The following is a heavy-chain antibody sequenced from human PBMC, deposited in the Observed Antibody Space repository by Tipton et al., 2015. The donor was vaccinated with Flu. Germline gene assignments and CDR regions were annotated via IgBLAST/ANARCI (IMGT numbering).Heavy chain of an antibody. CDR1: GGSITNYY. D-gene: IGHD3-10*01. CDR2: IYSSGST. V-gene: IGHV4-59*01. Sequence: LRLSCSVSGGSITNYYWSWIRQPPGKGLEWIGYIYSSGSTTYNPSLKSRVSMSADTSMNQFSLRLNSMTAADTAIYYCARVLAGHFGEGYFFDDWGQGALVTVSS. J-gene: IGHJ4*02. CDR3: ARVLAGHFGEGYFFDD.